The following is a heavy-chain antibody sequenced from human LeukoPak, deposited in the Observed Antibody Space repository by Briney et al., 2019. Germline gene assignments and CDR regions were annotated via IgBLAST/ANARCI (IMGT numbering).Heavy chain of an antibody. Sequence: GGSLRLSCAASGFTFSTHAMNWVRQAPGKGLDWVSAISYSGGSSYYADSVKGRFTVSRDNSKNTLYLQMNSLRAEDTAVYYCARVLHCTSSSCAWDAFDIWGQGTMVTVSS. J-gene: IGHJ3*02. V-gene: IGHV3-23*01. CDR3: ARVLHCTSSSCAWDAFDI. CDR1: GFTFSTHA. D-gene: IGHD2-15*01. CDR2: ISYSGGSS.